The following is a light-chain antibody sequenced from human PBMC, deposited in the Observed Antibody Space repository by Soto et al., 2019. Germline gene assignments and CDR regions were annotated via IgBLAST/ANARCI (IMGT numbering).Light chain of an antibody. CDR1: SSDVGGYNS. CDR3: SSSTSSSTVV. CDR2: DVS. Sequence: QSVLTQPASVSGSPGQSITISCTGTSSDVGGYNSVSWYQQHTGKAPKLMIYDVSNRHAGVSTRCSGSKSGNTASLTISGRQAEDEADYYCSSSTSSSTVVFGGGTKLTVL. J-gene: IGLJ2*01. V-gene: IGLV2-14*01.